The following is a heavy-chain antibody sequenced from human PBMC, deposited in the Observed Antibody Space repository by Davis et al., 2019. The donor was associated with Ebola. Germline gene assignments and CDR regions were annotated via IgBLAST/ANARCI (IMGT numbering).Heavy chain of an antibody. D-gene: IGHD6-13*01. CDR2: INPNSGGT. V-gene: IGHV1-2*04. Sequence: AASVKVSCRASGYTFTGYYMHWVRQAPGQGLEWMGWINPNSGGTNYAQKFQGWVTMTRDTSISTAYMELSRLRSDDTAVYYCARDSGYSSSYGMDVWGQGTTVTVSS. CDR1: GYTFTGYY. CDR3: ARDSGYSSSYGMDV. J-gene: IGHJ6*02.